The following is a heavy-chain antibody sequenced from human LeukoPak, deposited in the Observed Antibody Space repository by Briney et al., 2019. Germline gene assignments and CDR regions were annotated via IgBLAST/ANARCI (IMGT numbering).Heavy chain of an antibody. V-gene: IGHV4-39*01. CDR3: ARHTGIAVAGEFDY. Sequence: PSETLSLTCTVSGGSISSSRYYWGGIRQPPGKGLGWSGSIYYSGSTYYNPSLKSRVTISVDTSKNQFSLKLSSVTAADTAVYYCARHTGIAVAGEFDYWGQGTLVTVSS. J-gene: IGHJ4*02. D-gene: IGHD6-19*01. CDR1: GGSISSSRYY. CDR2: IYYSGST.